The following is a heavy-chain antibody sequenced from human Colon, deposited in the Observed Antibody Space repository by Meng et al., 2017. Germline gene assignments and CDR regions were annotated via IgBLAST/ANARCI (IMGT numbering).Heavy chain of an antibody. Sequence: GESLKISCAASGFTFSSYAMSWVRQAPGKGLEWVSAISGSGGSTYYADSVKGRFTISRDNSKNTLYLQMNSLRAEDTAVYYCAKDLPEHYDSSGYTDYLGQGTLVTVSS. CDR1: GFTFSSYA. J-gene: IGHJ4*02. CDR2: ISGSGGST. CDR3: AKDLPEHYDSSGYTDY. D-gene: IGHD3-22*01. V-gene: IGHV3-23*01.